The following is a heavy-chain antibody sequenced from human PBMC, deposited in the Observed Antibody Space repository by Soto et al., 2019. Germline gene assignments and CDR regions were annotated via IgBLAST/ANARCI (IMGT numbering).Heavy chain of an antibody. CDR2: ISYDGSNK. Sequence: PGGALRVSCAASGFTFSSYVMHWVRQAPGKGLEWVAVISYDGSNKYYADSVKGRFTISRDNSKNTLYLQMNSLRAEDTAVYYCATLRVPDYWGQGTLVTVSS. V-gene: IGHV3-30*03. D-gene: IGHD3-10*01. CDR1: GFTFSSYV. CDR3: ATLRVPDY. J-gene: IGHJ4*02.